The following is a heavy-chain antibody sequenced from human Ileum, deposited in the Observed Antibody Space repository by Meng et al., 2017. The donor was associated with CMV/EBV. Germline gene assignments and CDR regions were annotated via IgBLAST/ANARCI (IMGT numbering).Heavy chain of an antibody. Sequence: SETLSLTCTVSGGSFTDTSHYWGWIRQPPGKGLGWIGSVFYSGRTYYSPSLKSRVIISVDTSSNQFSLKLSSVTAADTGVYYCARLGGFEYYFDYWGQGTLVTVSS. J-gene: IGHJ4*02. CDR2: VFYSGRT. CDR1: GGSFTDTSHY. CDR3: ARLGGFEYYFDY. D-gene: IGHD3-9*01. V-gene: IGHV4-39*01.